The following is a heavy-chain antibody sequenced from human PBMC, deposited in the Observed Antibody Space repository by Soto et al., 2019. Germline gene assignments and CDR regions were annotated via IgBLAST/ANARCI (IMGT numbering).Heavy chain of an antibody. J-gene: IGHJ2*01. CDR1: GGSISSGGSL. CDR3: ARAFD. V-gene: IGHV4-30-2*01. Sequence: NLPVTCSVSGGSISSGGSLWSWIWQLPGKGLEWIGYTYHSGSTYYNPSLKSRVTISVDRSKNKFSLKLNSVTAADTAVYQVARAFD. CDR2: TYHSGST. D-gene: IGHD5-12*01.